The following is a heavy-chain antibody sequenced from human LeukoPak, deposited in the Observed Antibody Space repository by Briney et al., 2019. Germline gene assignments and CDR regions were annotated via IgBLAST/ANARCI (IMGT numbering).Heavy chain of an antibody. CDR2: IYRNADGGTT. V-gene: IGHV3-15*05. D-gene: IGHD2-2*01. J-gene: IGHJ6*02. CDR1: GFTFSNVW. Sequence: PGGSLRLSCAASGFTFSNVWMTWVRQAPGKGLEWVGRIYRNADGGTTDYAAPVKGRFTISRDDSKNTLYLQMNSLKTEDTAVYYCTTDSYCSTTTCYASSNYYYGLDAWGQGTSVTVSS. CDR3: TTDSYCSTTTCYASSNYYYGLDA.